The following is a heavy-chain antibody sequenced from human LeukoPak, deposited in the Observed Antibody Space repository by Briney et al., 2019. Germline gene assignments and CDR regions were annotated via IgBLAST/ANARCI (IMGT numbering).Heavy chain of an antibody. D-gene: IGHD3-10*01. CDR1: GYSLTNYW. J-gene: IGHJ2*01. CDR3: ARLRRGYWYLDL. Sequence: GESLKISCKGSGYSLTNYWSSWVRQMPGKGLEWMGRIDPSDSYTNYSPSFQGHVTISADKSISTAYLQWSSLKASDTAMYYCARLRRGYWYLDLWGRGTLVTVSS. V-gene: IGHV5-10-1*01. CDR2: IDPSDSYT.